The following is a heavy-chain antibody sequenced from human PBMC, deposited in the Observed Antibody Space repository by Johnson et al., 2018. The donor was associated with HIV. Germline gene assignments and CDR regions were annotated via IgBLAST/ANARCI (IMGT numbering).Heavy chain of an antibody. CDR3: ARGRKTVTTVRPSAFDI. V-gene: IGHV3-11*04. Sequence: QVHLVESGGGLVKPGGSLRLSCIASGFASGFTFSDYYMTWIRQAPGKGLEWVSYISSSGRTIRYEDSVKGRFTISRDNAKNSLYLQMHSLRAEDTAVYYCARGRKTVTTVRPSAFDIWGQGTMVTVSS. D-gene: IGHD4-17*01. J-gene: IGHJ3*02. CDR2: ISSSGRTI. CDR1: GFTFSDYY.